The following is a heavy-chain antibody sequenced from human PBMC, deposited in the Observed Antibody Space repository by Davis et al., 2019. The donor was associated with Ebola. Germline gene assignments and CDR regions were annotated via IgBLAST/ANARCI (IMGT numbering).Heavy chain of an antibody. CDR3: ARVKRPHVLLWFGPLDY. D-gene: IGHD3-10*01. J-gene: IGHJ4*02. V-gene: IGHV1-8*01. CDR2: INPNSGNT. Sequence: ASVKVSCKASGYTFTGYDINWVRQATGQGLEWMGWINPNSGNTGYAQKFQGRVTMTRENSISTAYMELSSLRSEDTAVYYCARVKRPHVLLWFGPLDYWGQGTLVTVSS. CDR1: GYTFTGYD.